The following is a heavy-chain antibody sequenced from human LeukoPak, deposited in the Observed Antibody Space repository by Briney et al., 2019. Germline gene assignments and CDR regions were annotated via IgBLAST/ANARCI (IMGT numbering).Heavy chain of an antibody. CDR3: ARHFRGIAMAGIWGYFDY. CDR2: IYYSGST. Sequence: SETLSLTCTVSGGSISSSSYYWGWIRQPPGKGLEWIGSIYYSGSTYYNPSLKSRVTISVDTSKNQFSLKLSSVTAADTAVYYCARHFRGIAMAGIWGYFDYWGQGTLVTVSS. D-gene: IGHD6-19*01. CDR1: GGSISSSSYY. V-gene: IGHV4-39*01. J-gene: IGHJ4*02.